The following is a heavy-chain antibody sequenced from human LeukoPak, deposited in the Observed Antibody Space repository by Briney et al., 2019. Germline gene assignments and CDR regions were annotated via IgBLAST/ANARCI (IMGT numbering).Heavy chain of an antibody. J-gene: IGHJ4*02. V-gene: IGHV4-4*07. CDR2: IYTSGST. CDR3: ARDPGRGSSSWSVDY. CDR1: GGSISNYY. D-gene: IGHD6-13*01. Sequence: SETLSLTCTVSGGSISNYYWSWIRQPAGKGLEWIGRIYTSGSTNYNPSLKSRVTMSVDTSKNQFSLKLSSVTAADTAVYYCARDPGRGSSSWSVDYWGQGTLVTVSS.